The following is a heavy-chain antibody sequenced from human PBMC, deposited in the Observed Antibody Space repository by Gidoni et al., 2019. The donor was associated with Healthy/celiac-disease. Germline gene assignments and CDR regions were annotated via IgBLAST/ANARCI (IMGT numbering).Heavy chain of an antibody. CDR1: GGSISSYY. V-gene: IGHV4-59*08. CDR3: ARRKGGGMDV. J-gene: IGHJ6*02. CDR2: IYYSGST. Sequence: QVQLQESGPGLVKPSETLSLTCTVSGGSISSYYWSWIRQPPGKGLEWIGYIYYSGSTNYNPSLKSRVTISVDTSKNQFSLKLSSVTPADTAVYYCARRKGGGMDVWGQGTTVTVSS. D-gene: IGHD3-16*01.